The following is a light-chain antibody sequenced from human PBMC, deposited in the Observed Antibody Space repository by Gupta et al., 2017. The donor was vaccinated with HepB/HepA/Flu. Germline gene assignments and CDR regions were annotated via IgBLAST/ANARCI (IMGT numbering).Light chain of an antibody. CDR1: TSDIGGYNY. CDR2: DVT. V-gene: IGLV2-14*03. J-gene: IGLJ3*02. CDR3: SSYTNTNTWL. Sequence: QSALNQLASVFGCPGQSNTISCAGPTSDIGGYNYVSWYQHHPAKAPKLIIYDVTNRPSGVSNRFSGSKSGNTASLTISGLQAEDESYYYCSSYTNTNTWLFGGGTRLTVL.